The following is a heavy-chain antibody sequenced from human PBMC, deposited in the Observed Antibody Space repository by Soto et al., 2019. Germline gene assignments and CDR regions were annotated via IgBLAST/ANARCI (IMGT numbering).Heavy chain of an antibody. Sequence: SETLSLTCTVSGGSISSGGYYWNWIRQHPGKGLEWIGYIYYTGSTYYNPSLKSRVTVSVDTTKNQFSLKLSSVTAADTAVYYCAGRYCRWTSCHEGIDYFDYWGQGALVTVSS. CDR1: GGSISSGGYY. D-gene: IGHD2-2*01. V-gene: IGHV4-31*03. J-gene: IGHJ4*02. CDR2: IYYTGST. CDR3: AGRYCRWTSCHEGIDYFDY.